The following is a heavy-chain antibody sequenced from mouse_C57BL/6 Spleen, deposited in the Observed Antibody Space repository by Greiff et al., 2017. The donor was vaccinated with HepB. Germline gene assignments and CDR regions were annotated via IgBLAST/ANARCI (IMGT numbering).Heavy chain of an antibody. CDR2: IDPETGGT. CDR3: TPCGSLYGY. Sequence: QVQLQQSGAELVRPGASVTLSCKASGYTFTDYEMHWVKQTPVHGLEWIGAIDPETGGTAYNQKFKGKAILTADTSSSTAYMGLRSLTSEDSAVYYCTPCGSLYGYWGQGTTLTVSS. V-gene: IGHV1-15*01. CDR1: GYTFTDYE. J-gene: IGHJ2*01. D-gene: IGHD6-2*01.